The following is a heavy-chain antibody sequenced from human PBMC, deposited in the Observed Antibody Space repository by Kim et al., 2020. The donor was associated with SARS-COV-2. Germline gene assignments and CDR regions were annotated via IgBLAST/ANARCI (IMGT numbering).Heavy chain of an antibody. Sequence: GTNYAQKFQGRVTMTRDTSISTAYMELSRLRSDDTAVYYCARGGEMATEDWGQGTLVTVSS. J-gene: IGHJ4*02. D-gene: IGHD2-21*01. CDR2: GT. V-gene: IGHV1-2*02. CDR3: ARGGEMATED.